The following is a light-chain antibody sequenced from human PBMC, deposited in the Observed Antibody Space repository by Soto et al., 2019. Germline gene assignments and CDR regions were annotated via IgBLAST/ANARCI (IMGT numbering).Light chain of an antibody. Sequence: DIVMTQSPASLAVALGERATINCKSSQSFLYSSNNKNYLAWYQQKPGQPPKLLIYWASTRESGVPDRFSGSGSGTDFTLTISSLQAEDVAAYYCQQYYSSPLTFGGGTKVDI. J-gene: IGKJ4*01. V-gene: IGKV4-1*01. CDR1: QSFLYSSNNKNY. CDR3: QQYYSSPLT. CDR2: WAS.